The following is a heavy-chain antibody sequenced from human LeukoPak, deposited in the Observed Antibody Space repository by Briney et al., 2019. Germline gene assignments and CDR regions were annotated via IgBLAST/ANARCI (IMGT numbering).Heavy chain of an antibody. CDR1: GFTFSSYD. V-gene: IGHV3-30*18. Sequence: GGPLRLSCAVSGFTFSSYDMHWVRQAPGKGLEWVADISYDGSNKAYASSVKIPFTICRDNCKSALYLQMNSLRPGDTAVYYCAKPYGDKPWGQGTLVTVSS. CDR2: ISYDGSNK. J-gene: IGHJ5*02. CDR3: AKPYGDKP. D-gene: IGHD4-17*01.